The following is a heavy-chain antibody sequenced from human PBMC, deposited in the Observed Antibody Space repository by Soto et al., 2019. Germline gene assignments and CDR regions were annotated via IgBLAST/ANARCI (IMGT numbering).Heavy chain of an antibody. Sequence: QVQLVQSGAEVKKPGSSVKVSCKASGGTFSSYAISWVRQAPGQGLEWMGGIIPIFGTANYAQKFQGRVTITADESTSTAYMELSSLRSEDTAVYYCARTNYYDSSGYLSGFDYWGQGTLVTVSS. CDR1: GGTFSSYA. J-gene: IGHJ4*02. V-gene: IGHV1-69*01. CDR2: IIPIFGTA. CDR3: ARTNYYDSSGYLSGFDY. D-gene: IGHD3-22*01.